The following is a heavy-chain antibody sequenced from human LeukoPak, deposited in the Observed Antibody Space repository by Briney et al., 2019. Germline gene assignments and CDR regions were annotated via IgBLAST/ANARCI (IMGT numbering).Heavy chain of an antibody. CDR1: GYTFTGYY. Sequence: GASVKVSCKASGYTFTGYYMHWVRQAPGQGLEWMGWINPNSGGTNYAQKFQGRATMTRDTSISTAYMELSRLRSDDTAVYYCARDPYYYDSSGYYYVQAFDIWGQGTMVTVSS. D-gene: IGHD3-22*01. J-gene: IGHJ3*02. V-gene: IGHV1-2*02. CDR3: ARDPYYYDSSGYYYVQAFDI. CDR2: INPNSGGT.